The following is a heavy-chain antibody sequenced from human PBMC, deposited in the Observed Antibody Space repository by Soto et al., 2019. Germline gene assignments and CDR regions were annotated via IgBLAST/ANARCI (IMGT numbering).Heavy chain of an antibody. V-gene: IGHV1-69*13. J-gene: IGHJ4*02. CDR2: IIPIFGTA. Sequence: SVKVSCKASGGTFSSYAISWVRQAPGQGLEWMGGIIPIFGTANYAQKFQGRVTITADESTSTAYMELSSLRSEDTAVYYCARRGYGYNPALWFFDYWGQGTLVTVSS. D-gene: IGHD5-12*01. CDR1: GGTFSSYA. CDR3: ARRGYGYNPALWFFDY.